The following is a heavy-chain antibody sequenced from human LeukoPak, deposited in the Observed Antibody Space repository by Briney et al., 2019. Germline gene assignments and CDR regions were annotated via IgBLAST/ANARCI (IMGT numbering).Heavy chain of an antibody. CDR3: ARGPPQRITMVRGVITAPFLLY. V-gene: IGHV4-34*01. Sequence: KPSETLSLTCAVYGGSFSGYYWSWIRQPPGKGLEWIGEINHSGSTNYNPSLKSRVTISVDTSKNQFSLKLSSVTAADTAVYYCARGPPQRITMVRGVITAPFLLYWGQGTLVTVSS. D-gene: IGHD3-10*01. J-gene: IGHJ4*02. CDR2: INHSGST. CDR1: GGSFSGYY.